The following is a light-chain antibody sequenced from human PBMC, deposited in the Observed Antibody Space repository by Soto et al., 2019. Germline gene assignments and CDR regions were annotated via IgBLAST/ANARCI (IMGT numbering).Light chain of an antibody. V-gene: IGLV2-14*01. CDR2: DVS. J-gene: IGLJ1*01. CDR3: SSYTSSSTLV. Sequence: QSVLTQPASVSRSPGQSITISCTGTSSDVGGYNYVSWYQQHPGKAPKLMIYDVSNRPSGVPNRFSGSKSGNTASLTISGLQAEDEADYYCSSYTSSSTLVFGTRTKVTVL. CDR1: SSDVGGYNY.